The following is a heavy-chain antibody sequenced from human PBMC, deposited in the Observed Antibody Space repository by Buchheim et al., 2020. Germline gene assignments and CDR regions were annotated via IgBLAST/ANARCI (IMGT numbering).Heavy chain of an antibody. CDR3: ARQPYSDRKDAFDI. CDR2: IYYSGNT. J-gene: IGHJ3*02. CDR1: AGSISSSFYY. Sequence: QLQLQESGPGLVKPSEILSLTCTVSAGSISSSFYYWGWIRQPPGKGLEWIGSIYYSGNTYCSPSLKSRVSMSVDVSKNQFSLMLSSVTAADTAVYYCARQPYSDRKDAFDIWGQGT. D-gene: IGHD3-22*01. V-gene: IGHV4-39*01.